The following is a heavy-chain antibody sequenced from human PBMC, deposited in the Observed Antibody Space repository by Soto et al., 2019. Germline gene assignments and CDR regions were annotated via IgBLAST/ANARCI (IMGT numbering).Heavy chain of an antibody. V-gene: IGHV2-70*04. CDR2: IDWDDDK. CDR1: GFSLSTSGMR. J-gene: IGHJ4*02. Sequence: SGPTLVNPTQTLTLTCTFSGFSLSTSGMRVGWIRQPPGKALEWLARIDWDDDKFYSTSLKTRLTISKDTSKNQVVLTMTNMDPVDTATYYCARIAVAGTHFDYWGQGTLVTVSS. D-gene: IGHD6-19*01. CDR3: ARIAVAGTHFDY.